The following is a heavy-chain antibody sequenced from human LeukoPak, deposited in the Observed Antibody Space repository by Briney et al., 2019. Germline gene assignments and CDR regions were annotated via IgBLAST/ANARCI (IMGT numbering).Heavy chain of an antibody. J-gene: IGHJ5*02. CDR2: IIPIFGIA. Sequence: SVKVSCMASGGTFSSYAISWVRQAPGQGLEWMGRIIPIFGIANYAQKFQGRVTITADKSTRTAYMELSSLRSEDTAVYYCARAGDVLRFLEWLPPNWFDPWGQGTLVTVSS. D-gene: IGHD3-3*01. V-gene: IGHV1-69*04. CDR3: ARAGDVLRFLEWLPPNWFDP. CDR1: GGTFSSYA.